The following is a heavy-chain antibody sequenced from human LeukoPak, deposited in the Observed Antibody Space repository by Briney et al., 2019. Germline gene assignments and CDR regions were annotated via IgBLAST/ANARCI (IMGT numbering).Heavy chain of an antibody. CDR1: GLTFSSSW. J-gene: IGHJ4*02. V-gene: IGHV3-7*01. CDR3: ARDLAYSRLDY. Sequence: GGSLRLSCAVSGLTFSSSWMDWVRQAPGKGLEWAASINPDGNKKYSADSVKGRFTISRDNAENSLYLQMNSLRVEDTAFHYCARDLAYSRLDYWGQGMLVTVSS. CDR2: INPDGNKK. D-gene: IGHD5-18*01.